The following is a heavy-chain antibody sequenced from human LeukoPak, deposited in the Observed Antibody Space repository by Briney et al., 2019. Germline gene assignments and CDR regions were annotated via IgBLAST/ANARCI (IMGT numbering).Heavy chain of an antibody. J-gene: IGHJ4*02. CDR2: IYYSGNT. Sequence: KPSETLSLTCTVSGDSISSSSYHWGWIRQPPGKGLEWIGSIYYSGNTYYNPSLKSRVTISVDTSKNQFSLKLRSVTAADTAVYYCASTLTYYYGSGSYYIDCWGQGTLVTVSS. D-gene: IGHD3-10*01. CDR1: GDSISSSSYH. CDR3: ASTLTYYYGSGSYYIDC. V-gene: IGHV4-39*01.